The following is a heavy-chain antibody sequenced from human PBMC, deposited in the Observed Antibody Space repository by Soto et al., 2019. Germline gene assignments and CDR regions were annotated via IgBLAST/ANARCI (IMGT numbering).Heavy chain of an antibody. CDR2: IIPILGIA. CDR1: GGTFSSYT. D-gene: IGHD4-17*01. Sequence: QVQLVQSGAEVKKPGSSVKVSCKASGGTFSSYTISWVRQAPGQGLEWMGRIIPILGIANYAQKFQGRVTITADKSTSTAYMELSSLRSEDTVVYYCAAGGGDYVSYFDYWGQGTLVTVSS. CDR3: AAGGGDYVSYFDY. J-gene: IGHJ4*02. V-gene: IGHV1-69*02.